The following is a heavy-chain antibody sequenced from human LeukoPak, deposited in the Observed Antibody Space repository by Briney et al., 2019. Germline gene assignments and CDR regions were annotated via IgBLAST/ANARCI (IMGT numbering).Heavy chain of an antibody. CDR3: AIADMSTDYTPNDD. V-gene: IGHV1-2*02. D-gene: IGHD3-3*01. CDR1: GDTSTDLY. CDR2: INPNSGGT. J-gene: IGHJ4*02. Sequence: ASVKVSCKASGDTSTDLYIRSGRQAPGQGLEWMGWINPNSGGTNYAQRFQGRVTMTRDTFISTAYMELSRLRSDDTAVCYCAIADMSTDYTPNDDWGQGTLVTVSS.